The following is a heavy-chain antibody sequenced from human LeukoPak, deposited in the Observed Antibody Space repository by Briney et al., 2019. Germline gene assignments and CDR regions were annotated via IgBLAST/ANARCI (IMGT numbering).Heavy chain of an antibody. CDR3: AKAGGGAFGVANFDS. CDR2: ISWNSGSI. J-gene: IGHJ4*02. D-gene: IGHD3-3*01. V-gene: IGHV3-9*01. CDR1: GFTFHDYA. Sequence: PGGSLRLSCAASGFTFHDYAMPWVRQAPGKGLEWVSGISWNSGSIGYADSVKGRFTISRDNARKSLYMQMNSLRPEDAALYYCAKAGGGAFGVANFDSWGQGTLVTVSS.